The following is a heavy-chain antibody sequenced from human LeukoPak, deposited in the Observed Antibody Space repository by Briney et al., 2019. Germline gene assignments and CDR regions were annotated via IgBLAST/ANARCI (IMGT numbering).Heavy chain of an antibody. CDR3: ARHGGGYCSGGSCYGGFEYY. Sequence: PSETLSLTCTVSGGSISSSSYYWGWIRQPPGKGLEWIGSIYYSGSTYYNPSLKSRVTISVDTSKNLFSLKLSSVTAADTAVYYCARHGGGYCSGGSCYGGFEYYWGQGTLVTVSS. V-gene: IGHV4-39*01. D-gene: IGHD2-15*01. CDR1: GGSISSSSYY. CDR2: IYYSGST. J-gene: IGHJ4*02.